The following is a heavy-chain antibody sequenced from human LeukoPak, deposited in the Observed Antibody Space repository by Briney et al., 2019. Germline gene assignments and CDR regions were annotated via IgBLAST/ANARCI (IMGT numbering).Heavy chain of an antibody. Sequence: GGSLRLSCAASGFTFSSYGMSWVRQAPGKGLEWVSAISGSGGSTYYADSVKGRFTISRGNSKNTLYLQMNSLRPEDTAIYYCAKEGSSSSLDYWGQGTLVTVSS. CDR2: ISGSGGST. J-gene: IGHJ4*02. D-gene: IGHD6-6*01. V-gene: IGHV3-23*01. CDR3: AKEGSSSSLDY. CDR1: GFTFSSYG.